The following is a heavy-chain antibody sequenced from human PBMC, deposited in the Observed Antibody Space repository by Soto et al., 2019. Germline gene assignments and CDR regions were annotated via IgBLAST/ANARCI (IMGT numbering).Heavy chain of an antibody. Sequence: QVQLVQSGAEVKKPGASVKVSCKASGYTFTSYTMHWVRQAPGQRLEWMGWINAGNGNTKYSQKFQGRVTITRDTSATTAYMELSSLRSEDTAVYYCARFGGYSGYDSLDYWGQGTLVTVSS. CDR3: ARFGGYSGYDSLDY. D-gene: IGHD5-12*01. V-gene: IGHV1-3*01. CDR2: INAGNGNT. J-gene: IGHJ4*02. CDR1: GYTFTSYT.